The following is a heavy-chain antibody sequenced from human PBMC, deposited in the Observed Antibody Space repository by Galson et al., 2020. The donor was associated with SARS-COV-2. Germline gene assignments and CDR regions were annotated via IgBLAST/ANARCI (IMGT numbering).Heavy chain of an antibody. Sequence: GESLKISCVASGFTFSSYAMSWVRQAPGKGLEWVSAISGSGGSTYYADSVKGRFTISRDNSKNTLYLQMNSLRAEDTAVYYCAKSIAVAGRTPSFDYWGQGTLVTVSS. V-gene: IGHV3-23*01. CDR3: AKSIAVAGRTPSFDY. CDR2: ISGSGGST. CDR1: GFTFSSYA. D-gene: IGHD6-19*01. J-gene: IGHJ4*02.